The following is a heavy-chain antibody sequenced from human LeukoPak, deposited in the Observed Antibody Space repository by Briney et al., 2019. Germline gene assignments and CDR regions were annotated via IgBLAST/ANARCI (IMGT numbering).Heavy chain of an antibody. CDR3: ARDRNTAFDI. Sequence: GGSLRLSCAASGFTFSSYAMHWVRQAPGKGLEWVAVISYDGSNKYYADSVKGRFTISRDNPKNTLYLQMNSLRAEDTAVYYCARDRNTAFDIWGQGTMVTVSS. V-gene: IGHV3-30*04. CDR1: GFTFSSYA. CDR2: ISYDGSNK. J-gene: IGHJ3*02.